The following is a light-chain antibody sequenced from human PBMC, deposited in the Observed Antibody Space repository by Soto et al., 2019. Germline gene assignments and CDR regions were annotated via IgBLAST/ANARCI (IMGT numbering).Light chain of an antibody. CDR3: CSYAGSYNRV. CDR2: DVG. V-gene: IGLV2-11*01. Sequence: QSVLTQPRSVSGSPGQSVTISCTGTSSDVGGYNYVSWYQQHPGKAPKLMIYDVGKRPSGVPDRFSGSKSDNTASLTISGLQAEDEADYYCCSYAGSYNRVLGTGTKVT. CDR1: SSDVGGYNY. J-gene: IGLJ1*01.